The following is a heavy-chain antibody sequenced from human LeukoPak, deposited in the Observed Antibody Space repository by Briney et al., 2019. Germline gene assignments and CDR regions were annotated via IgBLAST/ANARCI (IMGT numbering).Heavy chain of an antibody. V-gene: IGHV4-61*02. CDR2: VYTSGST. CDR3: TRDFRETQRRSMRRYYYYYMDV. Sequence: SETLSLTCTVSGGSISSDDYYWSWIRQPAGKGLEWIGRVYTSGSTNYNPSLRSRVTISVDTSKNQFSLKLSSVTAADTAVYYCTRDFRETQRRSMRRYYYYYMDVWGKGTTVTVSS. J-gene: IGHJ6*03. D-gene: IGHD5-24*01. CDR1: GGSISSDDYY.